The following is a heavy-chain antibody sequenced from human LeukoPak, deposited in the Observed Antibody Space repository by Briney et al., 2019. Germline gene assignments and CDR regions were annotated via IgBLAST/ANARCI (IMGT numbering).Heavy chain of an antibody. CDR3: ASEHYYDSSGYFN. V-gene: IGHV1-2*04. CDR1: GYTFTGYY. Sequence: ASVKVSCKASGYTFTGYYMHWVRQAPGQGLEWMGWINPNSGGTNYAQKFQGWVTMTRDTSISTAYMELSRLRSDDTAVYYCASEHYYDSSGYFNWGQGTLVTVSS. J-gene: IGHJ4*02. CDR2: INPNSGGT. D-gene: IGHD3-22*01.